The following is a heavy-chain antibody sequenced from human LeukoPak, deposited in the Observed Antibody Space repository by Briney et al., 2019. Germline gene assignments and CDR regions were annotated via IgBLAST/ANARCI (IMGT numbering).Heavy chain of an antibody. CDR2: ISGSGGST. CDR1: GFTFSSYE. Sequence: PGGSLRLSCAASGFTFSSYEMNWVRQAPGKGLEWVSAISGSGGSTYYADSVKGRFTISRDNSKNTLYLQMNSLRAEDTAVYYCAIGLRSFNLWGQGTLVTVSS. V-gene: IGHV3-23*01. D-gene: IGHD4-17*01. J-gene: IGHJ5*02. CDR3: AIGLRSFNL.